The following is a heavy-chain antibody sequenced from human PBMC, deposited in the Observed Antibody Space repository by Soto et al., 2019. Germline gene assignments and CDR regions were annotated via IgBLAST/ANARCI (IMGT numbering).Heavy chain of an antibody. CDR3: AKPTPGIAARPLSFDY. Sequence: GGSLRLSCAASGFTFSSYAMSWVRQAPGKGLEWVSAISGSGGSTYYADSVKGRFTISRDNSKNTLYLQMNSLRAEDTAVYYCAKPTPGIAARPLSFDYWGQGTLVTVSS. CDR2: ISGSGGST. D-gene: IGHD6-6*01. CDR1: GFTFSSYA. J-gene: IGHJ4*02. V-gene: IGHV3-23*01.